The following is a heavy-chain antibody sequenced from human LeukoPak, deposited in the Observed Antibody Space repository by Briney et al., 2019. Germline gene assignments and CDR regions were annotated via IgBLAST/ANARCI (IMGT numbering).Heavy chain of an antibody. CDR2: IIPIFGTA. V-gene: IGHV1-69*05. CDR1: GGTFSSYA. CDR3: ARGLGKDDFWSGYGPDYYYYYYMDV. D-gene: IGHD3-3*01. Sequence: SVKVSCKASGGTFSSYAISWVRQAPGQGLEWMGGIIPIFGTANYAQKFQGRVTITTDESTSTAYMELSSLRSEDTAVYYCARGLGKDDFWSGYGPDYYYYYYMDVWGKGTTVTVSS. J-gene: IGHJ6*03.